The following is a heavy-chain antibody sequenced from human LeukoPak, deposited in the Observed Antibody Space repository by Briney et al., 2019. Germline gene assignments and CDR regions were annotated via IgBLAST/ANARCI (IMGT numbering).Heavy chain of an antibody. CDR3: ARAIRYGDYHADFDY. D-gene: IGHD4-17*01. CDR2: ISAYNGNT. V-gene: IGHV1-18*01. Sequence: GASVKVSCKASGYTFTSHGISWVRQAPGQGLEWVGWISAYNGNTNYAQKLQGRVTMTTDTSTSTAYMELRSLRSDDTAVYYCARAIRYGDYHADFDYWGQGTLVTVSS. J-gene: IGHJ4*02. CDR1: GYTFTSHG.